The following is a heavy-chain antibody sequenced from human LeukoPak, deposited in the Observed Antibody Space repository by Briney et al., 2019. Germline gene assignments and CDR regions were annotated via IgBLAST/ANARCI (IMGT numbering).Heavy chain of an antibody. Sequence: PSETLSLTCTVSGGSISSYYWSWIRQPPGKGLEWIGYIYYSGSPNYNPSLKSRVTISVDTSKNQFSLKLSSVTAADTAVYYCARGEGYSSSPDYFDYWGQGTLVTVSS. D-gene: IGHD6-13*01. CDR3: ARGEGYSSSPDYFDY. CDR2: IYYSGSP. J-gene: IGHJ4*02. CDR1: GGSISSYY. V-gene: IGHV4-59*01.